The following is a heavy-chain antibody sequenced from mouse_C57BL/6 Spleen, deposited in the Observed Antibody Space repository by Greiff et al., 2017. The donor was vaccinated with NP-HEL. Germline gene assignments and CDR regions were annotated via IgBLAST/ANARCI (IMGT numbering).Heavy chain of an antibody. CDR3: TRDYDYDGGSWFAY. D-gene: IGHD2-4*01. CDR2: ISSGGDYI. V-gene: IGHV5-9-1*02. J-gene: IGHJ3*01. CDR1: GFTFSSYA. Sequence: VQLKESGEGLVKPGGSLKLSCAASGFTFSSYAMSWVRQTPEKRLEWVAYISSGGDYIYYADTVKGRFTISRDNARNTLYLQMSSLKSEDTAMYYCTRDYDYDGGSWFAYWGQGTLVTVSA.